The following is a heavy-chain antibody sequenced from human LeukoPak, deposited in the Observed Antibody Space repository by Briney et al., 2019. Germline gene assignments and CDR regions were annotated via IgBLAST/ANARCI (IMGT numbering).Heavy chain of an antibody. CDR2: IIPIFGTA. CDR3: AKGWYDSSGILDY. CDR1: GYTFTSYG. V-gene: IGHV1-69*13. Sequence: SVKVSCKASGYTFTSYGISWVRQAPGQGLEWMGGIIPIFGTANYAQKFQGRVTITADESTSTAYMELSSLRSEDTAVYYCAKGWYDSSGILDYWGQGTLVTVSS. J-gene: IGHJ4*02. D-gene: IGHD3-22*01.